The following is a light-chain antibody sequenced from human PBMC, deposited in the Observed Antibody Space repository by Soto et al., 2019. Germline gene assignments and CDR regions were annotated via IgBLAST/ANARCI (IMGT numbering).Light chain of an antibody. J-gene: IGKJ2*01. Sequence: DIQMTQSPSTLSASIGDTVIITCRASQSINSWLAWYQQKPGKAPKLLIHKASTLESGVPSRFSGSESGTEFTLTISSLQPDDSATFYCQQYDRFPYTFGQGTKLEIK. CDR3: QQYDRFPYT. CDR1: QSINSW. CDR2: KAS. V-gene: IGKV1-5*03.